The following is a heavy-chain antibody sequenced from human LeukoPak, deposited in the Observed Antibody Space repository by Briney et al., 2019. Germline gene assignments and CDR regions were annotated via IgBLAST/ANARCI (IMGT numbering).Heavy chain of an antibody. CDR2: MNPNSGNT. J-gene: IGHJ5*02. CDR3: AREGEAGTTGNWFDP. CDR1: GYTFTSYD. Sequence: VKVSCNASGYTFTSYDINWVRQATGQGLEWMGWMNPNSGNTGYAQKFQGRVTMTRNTSISTAYMELSSLRSEDTAVYYCAREGEAGTTGNWFDPWGQGTLVTVSS. D-gene: IGHD1-7*01. V-gene: IGHV1-8*01.